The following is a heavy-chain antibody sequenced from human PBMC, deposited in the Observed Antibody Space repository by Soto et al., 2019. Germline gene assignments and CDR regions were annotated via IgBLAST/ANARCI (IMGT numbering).Heavy chain of an antibody. CDR2: ISAYNGNT. D-gene: IGHD3-22*01. CDR1: GYTFTSYG. Sequence: QVQLVQSGAEVKKPRASVKVSCKASGYTFTSYGISWVRQAPGQGLEWMGWISAYNGNTNYAQKLQGRVTMTTDTSTSTAYMELRSLRSDHTAVYYCARDLPGWDSSGYYPWYFDLWGRGTLVTVSS. CDR3: ARDLPGWDSSGYYPWYFDL. V-gene: IGHV1-18*01. J-gene: IGHJ2*01.